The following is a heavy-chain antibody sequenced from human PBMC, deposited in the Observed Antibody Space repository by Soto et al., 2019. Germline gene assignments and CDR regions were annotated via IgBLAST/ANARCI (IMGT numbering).Heavy chain of an antibody. CDR1: GYTFTSYG. D-gene: IGHD3-9*01. CDR3: ARGITSNYEWLELYFDY. J-gene: IGHJ4*02. CDR2: ISAYNGNT. Sequence: GASVKVSCKASGYTFTSYGISWVRQAPGQGLEWMGWISAYNGNTNYAQKLQGRVTMTTDTSTSTAYMELRSLRSDDTAVYYCARGITSNYEWLELYFDYWDQGTLVTVSS. V-gene: IGHV1-18*01.